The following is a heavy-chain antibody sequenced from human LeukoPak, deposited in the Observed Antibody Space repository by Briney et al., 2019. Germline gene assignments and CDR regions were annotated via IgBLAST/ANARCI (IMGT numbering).Heavy chain of an antibody. Sequence: GGSLRLSCAAAGFTFSSYAMSWVRQAPGKGLEWVSAISGSGDSTYYADSVKGRFTISSDNSKNTLYLQMNSLRAEDTAVYYCAKDLALLWFGESSVKDAFDIWGQGTMVTVSS. CDR3: AKDLALLWFGESSVKDAFDI. D-gene: IGHD3-10*01. CDR2: ISGSGDST. J-gene: IGHJ3*02. V-gene: IGHV3-23*01. CDR1: GFTFSSYA.